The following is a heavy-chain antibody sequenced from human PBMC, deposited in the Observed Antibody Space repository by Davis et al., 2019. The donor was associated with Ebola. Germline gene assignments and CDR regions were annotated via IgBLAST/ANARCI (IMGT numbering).Heavy chain of an antibody. CDR3: EAVARQDAFDI. CDR2: INAGNGNT. Sequence: SVKVSCKASGYTFTSYAMHWVRQAPGQRLEWMGWINAGNGNTKYSQKFQGRVTITRDTSASTAYMELSSLRSEDTAVYYCEAVARQDAFDIWGQGTMVTVSS. D-gene: IGHD6-19*01. V-gene: IGHV1-3*01. J-gene: IGHJ3*02. CDR1: GYTFTSYA.